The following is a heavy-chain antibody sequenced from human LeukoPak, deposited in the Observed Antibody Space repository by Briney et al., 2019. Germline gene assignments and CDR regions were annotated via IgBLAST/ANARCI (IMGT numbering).Heavy chain of an antibody. CDR3: ARSGKSAYILDY. CDR1: GGSISSYY. Sequence: SETLSLTCTVSGGSISSYYWSWNRQPPGKGLEWIGYIYYTGSTNYNPSLKSRVTISVDTSKNQFSLKLSSVTAADTAVYYCARSGKSAYILDYWGQGTLVTVSS. V-gene: IGHV4-59*01. CDR2: IYYTGST. D-gene: IGHD3-16*01. J-gene: IGHJ4*02.